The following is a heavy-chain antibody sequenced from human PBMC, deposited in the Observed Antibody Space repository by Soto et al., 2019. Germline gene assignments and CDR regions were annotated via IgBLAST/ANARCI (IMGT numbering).Heavy chain of an antibody. Sequence: TLSLTCTVSGGSISSGDYYWSWIRQPPGKGLEWIGYIYYSGSTYYNPSLKSRVTISVDTSKNQFSLKLSSVTAADTAVYYCARDRNYDFWSGLASWGQGTLVTVSS. CDR2: IYYSGST. V-gene: IGHV4-30-4*01. CDR3: ARDRNYDFWSGLAS. J-gene: IGHJ4*02. D-gene: IGHD3-3*01. CDR1: GGSISSGDYY.